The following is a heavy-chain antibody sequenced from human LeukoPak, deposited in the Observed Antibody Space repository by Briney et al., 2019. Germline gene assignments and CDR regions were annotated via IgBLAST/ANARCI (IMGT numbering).Heavy chain of an antibody. J-gene: IGHJ4*02. V-gene: IGHV3-7*01. D-gene: IGHD6-25*01. CDR2: MKPDGSEK. Sequence: GGSLRLSCAASGFTFSDLAMNWVRQAPGKGLEWVANMKPDGSEKYYVDSVKGRFTISRDNAKNSLYLQMNSLRVEDTAVYYCLASGGYWGQGTPVTVPS. CDR3: LASGGY. CDR1: GFTFSDLA.